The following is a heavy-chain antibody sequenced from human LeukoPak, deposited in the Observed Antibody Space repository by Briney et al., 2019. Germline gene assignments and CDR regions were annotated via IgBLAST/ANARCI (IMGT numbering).Heavy chain of an antibody. Sequence: ASVKVSCKASGYTFTSYDINWVRQATGQGLEWMGWMTPNSGNTGYAQKCQGRVTMTRNTSISTAYMELSSLRAEDTAVYYCATGRRGTRYYFDYWGQGTLVTVSS. CDR2: MTPNSGNT. CDR1: GYTFTSYD. CDR3: ATGRRGTRYYFDY. V-gene: IGHV1-8*01. D-gene: IGHD3-16*01. J-gene: IGHJ4*02.